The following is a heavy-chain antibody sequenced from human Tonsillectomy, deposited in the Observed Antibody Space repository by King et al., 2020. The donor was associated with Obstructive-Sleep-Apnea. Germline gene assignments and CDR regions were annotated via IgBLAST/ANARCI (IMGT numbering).Heavy chain of an antibody. CDR3: AKDLGSPIVGTQ. D-gene: IGHD1-26*01. Sequence: VQLVESGGGLVQTGGSLRLSCAASGFTFIEHYMVWVRQAPGKGPEWVGRIKNKDNKYTTEYAASVKGRFTISRDDSQNSLYLQMNSLRTEDTAVYYCAKDLGSPIVGTQWGQGTPVTV. V-gene: IGHV3-72*01. J-gene: IGHJ4*02. CDR2: IKNKDNKYTT. CDR1: GFTFIEHY.